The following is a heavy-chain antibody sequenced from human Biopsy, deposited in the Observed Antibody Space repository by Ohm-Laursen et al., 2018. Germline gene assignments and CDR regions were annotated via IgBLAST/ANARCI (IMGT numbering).Heavy chain of an antibody. CDR3: AGAGGLGF. J-gene: IGHJ4*02. CDR2: IHGSGRT. CDR1: EFNVSRNH. V-gene: IGHV3-66*01. D-gene: IGHD3-16*01. Sequence: SLRLSCTASEFNVSRNHMNWVRQAPGKGLEWVSMIHGSGRTDYADTVKVRFTVSRDNSKDTVYLQMNALRVDDTAMYYCAGAGGLGFWGQGALVTVSS.